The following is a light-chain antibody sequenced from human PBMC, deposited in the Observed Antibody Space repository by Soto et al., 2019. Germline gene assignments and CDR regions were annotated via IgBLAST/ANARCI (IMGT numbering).Light chain of an antibody. V-gene: IGKV3-20*01. CDR1: QPVNSGY. CDR2: GVS. CDR3: QVYGSSRKT. Sequence: IVLTQSPGTLSLSPGEGAALSCRASQPVNSGYLAWYQQKPGQAPRLLMYGVSTRDTGIPDRFSGSGAGTDFTLTISRLEPGDFAVYYCQVYGSSRKTFGQGTKVEFK. J-gene: IGKJ1*01.